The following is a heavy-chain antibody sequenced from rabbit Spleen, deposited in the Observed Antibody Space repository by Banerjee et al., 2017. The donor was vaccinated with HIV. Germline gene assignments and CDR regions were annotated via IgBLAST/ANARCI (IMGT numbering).Heavy chain of an antibody. CDR2: IYTGSGGT. J-gene: IGHJ6*01. CDR3: ARDTGSSFSSYGMDL. CDR1: GFDLSNNYD. V-gene: IGHV1S40*01. D-gene: IGHD8-1*01. Sequence: VESGGGLVKPGASLTLTCTASGFDLSNNYDMCWVRQAPGKGLEWIGYIYTGSGGTRYASWAKGRFTISKTSSTTVTLQMTSLTAADTATYFCARDTGSSFSSYGMDLWGPGTLVTVS.